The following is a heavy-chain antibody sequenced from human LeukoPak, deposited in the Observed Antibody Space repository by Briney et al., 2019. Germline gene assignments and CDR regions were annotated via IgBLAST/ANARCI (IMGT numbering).Heavy chain of an antibody. CDR1: GGSISSSGYY. CDR3: ARLRDSSGCYSRV. CDR2: IYYGGTT. V-gene: IGHV4-39*01. J-gene: IGHJ4*02. D-gene: IGHD3-22*01. Sequence: PSETLSLTCTVSGGSISSSGYYWGWIRQPPGKGLEWIGNIYYGGTTYYNPSLKSRVTISVDTSKNQFSLKLTSVTATDTTVYYCARLRDSSGCYSRVWGQGTLVAVSS.